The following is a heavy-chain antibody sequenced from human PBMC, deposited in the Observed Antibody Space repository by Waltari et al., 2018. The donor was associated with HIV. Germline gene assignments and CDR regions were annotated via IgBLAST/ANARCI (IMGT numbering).Heavy chain of an antibody. CDR3: AKDGGQWLVGACDY. Sequence: QVQLVESGGGLVQPGRSLRLSCAASGFTFSSYGMHWVRQAPGKGLEWVAVISYDGSNKYYADSVKGRFTISRDNSKNTLYLQMNSLRAEDTSVYYCAKDGGQWLVGACDYWGQGTLVTVSS. CDR1: GFTFSSYG. D-gene: IGHD6-19*01. CDR2: ISYDGSNK. V-gene: IGHV3-30*18. J-gene: IGHJ4*02.